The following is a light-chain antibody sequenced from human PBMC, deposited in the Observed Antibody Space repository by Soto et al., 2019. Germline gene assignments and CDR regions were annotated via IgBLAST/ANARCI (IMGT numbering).Light chain of an antibody. CDR2: AAS. CDR1: QGISNS. Sequence: DIQMTQSPSAMSTSVGDRVTITCRASQGISNSLALFQQKPGKVPKRLIYAASILDSGVPSRFSGSGSGTEFTHTISSLHPEDFATYYCQHYNSYSEAFGQGTKVDIK. CDR3: QHYNSYSEA. J-gene: IGKJ1*01. V-gene: IGKV1-17*03.